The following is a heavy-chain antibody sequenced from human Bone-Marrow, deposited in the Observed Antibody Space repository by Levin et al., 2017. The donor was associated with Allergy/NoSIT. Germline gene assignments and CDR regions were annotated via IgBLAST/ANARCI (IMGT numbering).Heavy chain of an antibody. V-gene: IGHV4-31*03. J-gene: IGHJ4*02. CDR1: GGSISSAGYH. CDR3: ARLDGYYFDY. CDR2: ISYRGTT. Sequence: RSQTLSLTCTVSGGSISSAGYHWTWIRQSPGTGLEWIGYISYRGTTYYNPSLKSRLTMSLDTSEQRFSLNLNSVTAADTAIYYCARLDGYYFDYWGQGTLVTVSS. D-gene: IGHD3-9*01.